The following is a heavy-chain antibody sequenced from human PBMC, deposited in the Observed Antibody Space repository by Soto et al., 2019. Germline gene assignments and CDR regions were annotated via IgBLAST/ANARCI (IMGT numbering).Heavy chain of an antibody. CDR3: ASPKIAFYNWFDP. J-gene: IGHJ5*02. CDR2: IYYSGST. Sequence: PSETLSVTCAVAGASLSSSTYYWGRLRQPPGQGQEWIGSIYYSGSTYYNPSLKSRVTISVDTSKNQFSLKLSSGTAADTAVYYCASPKIAFYNWFDPWGQGTLVTVSS. V-gene: IGHV4-39*01. CDR1: GASLSSSTYY. D-gene: IGHD3-3*02.